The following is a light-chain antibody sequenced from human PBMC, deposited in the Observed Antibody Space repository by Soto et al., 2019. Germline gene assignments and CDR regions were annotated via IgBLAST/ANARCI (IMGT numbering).Light chain of an antibody. CDR3: QQRYSTPPT. J-gene: IGKJ2*01. V-gene: IGKV1-39*01. Sequence: DIKMTQSPSSLSASVGDRVTITCRASQYISNYLNWYQQKSGTAPKLLIHTASTLQSGVPSRVSGSGSGPDFTLTISSVQPDDFAIYFCQQRYSTPPTFGQGTTLEIK. CDR1: QYISNY. CDR2: TAS.